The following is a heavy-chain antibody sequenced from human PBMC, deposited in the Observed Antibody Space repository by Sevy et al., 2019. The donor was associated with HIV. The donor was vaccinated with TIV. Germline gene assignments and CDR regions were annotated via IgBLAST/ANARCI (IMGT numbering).Heavy chain of an antibody. J-gene: IGHJ4*02. CDR1: GFMFNKYS. V-gene: IGHV3-48*01. Sequence: GGSLRLSCAASGFMFNKYSMNWVRQAPGTGLEWLSYINSGSGAISNADLVKGRFTISRDNSSNTLYLQMNSLRAEDTAVYYCARDVRGEGIRPGDLDYWGQGTLVTVSS. D-gene: IGHD3-10*02. CDR3: ARDVRGEGIRPGDLDY. CDR2: INSGSGAI.